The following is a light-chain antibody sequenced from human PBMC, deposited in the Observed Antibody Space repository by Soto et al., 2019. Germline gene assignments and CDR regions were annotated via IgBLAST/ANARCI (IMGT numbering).Light chain of an antibody. CDR2: GAS. CDR1: QGVNSNY. CDR3: QHQQYGVSALYT. Sequence: EIILTQSPGTLSLFPGGRATLSCRASQGVNSNYLAWYQQRPGQAPRLLFYGASNRASGIPDRFSSSGSGTDFTLTITRLEPEDFAVYYFQHQQYGVSALYTFGQGTKLEIK. V-gene: IGKV3-20*01. J-gene: IGKJ2*01.